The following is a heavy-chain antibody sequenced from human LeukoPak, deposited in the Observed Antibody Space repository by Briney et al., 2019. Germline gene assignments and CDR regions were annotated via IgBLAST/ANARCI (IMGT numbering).Heavy chain of an antibody. D-gene: IGHD1-7*01. CDR3: ARSFGTTITCDI. CDR2: IKGDGSEK. V-gene: IGHV3-7*01. Sequence: GGSLRLSCAASGFTFSRYWMTWVRQAPGMGLEWVASIKGDGSEKYYVDSVKGRFTISRDNANNSLYLQINSLRAEDTAVYYCARSFGTTITCDIWGQGTVVTVSS. J-gene: IGHJ3*02. CDR1: GFTFSRYW.